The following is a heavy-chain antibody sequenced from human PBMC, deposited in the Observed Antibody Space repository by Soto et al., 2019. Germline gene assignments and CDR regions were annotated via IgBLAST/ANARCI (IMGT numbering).Heavy chain of an antibody. D-gene: IGHD6-19*01. V-gene: IGHV4-39*01. CDR1: GGSISSSSYY. J-gene: IGHJ4*02. Sequence: SETLSLTCTVSGGSISSSSYYWGWIRQPPGKGLEWIGSIYYSGSTYYNPSLKSRVTISVDTSKNQFSLKLSSVTAADTAVYYCAVQTESSGWYGHPGYWGQGTLVTVSS. CDR2: IYYSGST. CDR3: AVQTESSGWYGHPGY.